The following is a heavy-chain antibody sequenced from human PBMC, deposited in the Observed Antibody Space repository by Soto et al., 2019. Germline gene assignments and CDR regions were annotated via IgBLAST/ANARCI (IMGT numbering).Heavy chain of an antibody. CDR1: GGSISSSSYY. CDR2: IYYSGST. D-gene: IGHD3-22*01. CDR3: ARVGYYDSSGYNAFDI. V-gene: IGHV4-39*07. J-gene: IGHJ3*02. Sequence: SETLSLTCTVSGGSISSSSYYWGWIRQPPGKGLERIGSIYYSGSTYYNPSLKSRVTISVDTSKNQFSLKLSSVTAADTAVYYYARVGYYDSSGYNAFDIWGQGTIVTVSS.